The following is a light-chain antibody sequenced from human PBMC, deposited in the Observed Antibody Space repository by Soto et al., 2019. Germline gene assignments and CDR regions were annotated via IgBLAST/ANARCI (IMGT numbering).Light chain of an antibody. J-gene: IGKJ1*01. CDR2: GAS. CDR1: QSVSSSY. V-gene: IGKV3-20*01. Sequence: TQSPATLSVSPGERATLSCRASQSVSSSYLAWYQQKPGQAPRLLIYGASSRATGIPDRFSGSGSGTDFTLTISRLEPEDFAVYYCQQYGSSPGTFGQGTRWIS. CDR3: QQYGSSPGT.